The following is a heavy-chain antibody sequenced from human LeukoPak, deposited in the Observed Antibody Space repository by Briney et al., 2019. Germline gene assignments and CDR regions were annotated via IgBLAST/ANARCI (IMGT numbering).Heavy chain of an antibody. CDR3: ARGPGQLHYYMDV. V-gene: IGHV1-8*01. J-gene: IGHJ6*03. CDR1: GYTFTSYD. D-gene: IGHD6-6*01. Sequence: ASVTVSCKASGYTFTSYDINWVRQAAGQGREGMGWMNPNSGNTGYAQKFQGRVTMTRNTSISTAYMELSSPRSEDTAVYYCARGPGQLHYYMDVWGKGTTVTVSS. CDR2: MNPNSGNT.